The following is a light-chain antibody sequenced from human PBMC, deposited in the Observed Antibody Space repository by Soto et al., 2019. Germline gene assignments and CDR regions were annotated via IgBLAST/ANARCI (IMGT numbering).Light chain of an antibody. V-gene: IGLV2-14*01. Sequence: QSALTQPASVSGSPGQSITISCTGTSSDVGGYDYVSWYQLHPDKAPKLMIFEVSNRPSGVSYRFSGSKSGNTASLTISGLQAEDEADYYCCSYAGSYVFGAGTKVTVL. CDR2: EVS. CDR1: SSDVGGYDY. CDR3: CSYAGSYV. J-gene: IGLJ1*01.